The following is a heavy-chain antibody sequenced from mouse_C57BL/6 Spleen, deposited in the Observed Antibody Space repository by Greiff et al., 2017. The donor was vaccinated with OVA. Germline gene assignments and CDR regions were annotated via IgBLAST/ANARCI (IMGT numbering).Heavy chain of an antibody. J-gene: IGHJ4*01. CDR1: GFTFSDYY. V-gene: IGHV5-12*01. Sequence: EVKLQESGGGLVQPGGSLKLSCAASGFTFSDYYMYWVRQTPEKRLEWVAYISNGGGSTYYPDTVKGRFTISRDNAKNTLYLQMSRLKSEDTAMYYCARFQLGLAMDYWGQGTSVTVSS. CDR2: ISNGGGST. D-gene: IGHD4-1*02. CDR3: ARFQLGLAMDY.